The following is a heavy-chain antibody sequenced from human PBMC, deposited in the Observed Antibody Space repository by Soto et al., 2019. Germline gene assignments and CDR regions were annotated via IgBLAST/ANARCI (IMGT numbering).Heavy chain of an antibody. CDR1: GGSISSGGYY. Sequence: QVQLQESGPGLVKPSQTLSLTCTVSGGSISSGGYYWSWIRQHPGKGLEWIGYIYYSGSTYYNPSLKSRVTISVDTSKNQFSLKLSSVTAADTAVYYCARDNGRYYGSGSYYVSYGMDVWGQGTTVTVSS. J-gene: IGHJ6*02. CDR2: IYYSGST. D-gene: IGHD3-10*01. CDR3: ARDNGRYYGSGSYYVSYGMDV. V-gene: IGHV4-31*03.